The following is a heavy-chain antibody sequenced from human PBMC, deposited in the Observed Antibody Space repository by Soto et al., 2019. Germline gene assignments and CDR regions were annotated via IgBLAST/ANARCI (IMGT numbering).Heavy chain of an antibody. V-gene: IGHV4-59*01. Sequence: SETLSLTYTVSGGSICSYYWSWIRQPPGKGLEWIGYIYYSGSTNYNPSLKSRVTISVDTSKNQFSLKLSSVTAADTAVYYCARSDGRYWGQGTLVTVSS. CDR3: ARSDGRY. CDR1: GGSICSYY. CDR2: IYYSGST. J-gene: IGHJ4*02.